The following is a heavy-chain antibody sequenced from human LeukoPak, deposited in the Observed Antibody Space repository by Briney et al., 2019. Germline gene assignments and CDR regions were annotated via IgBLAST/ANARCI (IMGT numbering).Heavy chain of an antibody. CDR3: ARGWSASSYFGY. CDR1: GASVSRYY. J-gene: IGHJ4*02. D-gene: IGHD6-6*01. CDR2: VYDSGSI. Sequence: SETLSLTCTVSGASVSRYYWNWIRQSPGKGLEWIGYVYDSGSIGFNPSLKSRVTISIDTSKNQFSLKMTSVTAADTAVYYCARGWSASSYFGYWGQGTLVTVSS. V-gene: IGHV4-59*02.